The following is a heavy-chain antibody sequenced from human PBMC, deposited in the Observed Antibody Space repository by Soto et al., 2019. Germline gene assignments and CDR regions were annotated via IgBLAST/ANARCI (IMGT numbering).Heavy chain of an antibody. Sequence: SETLSLTCTVSGGSIRSYYWSWIRQPPGKGLEWIGYTIYSGSTNYNPSLKSRVTISVDTSKNQFSLKLSSVTAADTAVYYCAALGGSPDYWGQGTQVTVSS. CDR1: GGSIRSYY. D-gene: IGHD3-16*01. V-gene: IGHV4-59*01. J-gene: IGHJ4*02. CDR2: TIYSGST. CDR3: AALGGSPDY.